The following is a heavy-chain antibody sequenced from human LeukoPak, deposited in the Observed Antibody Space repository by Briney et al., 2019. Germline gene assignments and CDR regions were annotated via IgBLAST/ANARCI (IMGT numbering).Heavy chain of an antibody. V-gene: IGHV3-48*02. Sequence: PGGSLRLSCAASGFTFSTYSMNWVRQAPGRGREWISYISTGSSTKYYADSVKGRFTISRDNARNSLYLQMNSLRDEDTAVYYCAIERAAAGENYYFGYWGQGTLVTVSS. D-gene: IGHD6-13*01. J-gene: IGHJ4*02. CDR2: ISTGSSTK. CDR1: GFTFSTYS. CDR3: AIERAAAGENYYFGY.